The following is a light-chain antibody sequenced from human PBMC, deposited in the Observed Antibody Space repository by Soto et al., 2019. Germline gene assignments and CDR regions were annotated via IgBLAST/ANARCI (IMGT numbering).Light chain of an antibody. CDR3: AAWDDSLNSVV. CDR1: SSNIGSNT. V-gene: IGLV1-44*01. Sequence: QSVLTQPPSASGTPGQRVTISCSGSSSNIGSNTVNWYQQLPGTAPKLLIYSNNQRPSGVPDRFSGSKSGTSASLAISGLQSPDEADYYRAAWDDSLNSVVFGGGTKLTVL. J-gene: IGLJ2*01. CDR2: SNN.